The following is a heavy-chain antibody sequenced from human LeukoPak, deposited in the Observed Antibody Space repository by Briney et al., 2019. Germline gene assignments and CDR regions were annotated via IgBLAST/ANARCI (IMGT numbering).Heavy chain of an antibody. CDR3: ARVLGGSNFDN. CDR2: IYYSGST. V-gene: IGHV4-30-4*01. J-gene: IGHJ4*02. Sequence: SQTLSLTCTVSGGSISSGDYYWSWIRQPPGKGLEWIGYIYYSGSTYYNPSLKSRVAISVDKSKNQFSLKLSSVTAADTAVYYCARVLGGSNFDNWGQGTLVTVSS. CDR1: GGSISSGDYY. D-gene: IGHD2-15*01.